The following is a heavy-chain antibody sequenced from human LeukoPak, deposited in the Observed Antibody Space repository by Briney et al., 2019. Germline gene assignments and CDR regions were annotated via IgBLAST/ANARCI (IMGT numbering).Heavy chain of an antibody. CDR2: ISAYNGNT. D-gene: IGHD4-11*01. Sequence: ASVKVSCKASGYTFTGYYMHWVRQAPGQGLEWMGWISAYNGNTNYAQKLQGRVTMTTDTSTSTAYMELRSLRSDDTAVYYCASTTTPGHWGQGTLVTVSS. J-gene: IGHJ4*02. CDR3: ASTTTPGH. V-gene: IGHV1-18*04. CDR1: GYTFTGYY.